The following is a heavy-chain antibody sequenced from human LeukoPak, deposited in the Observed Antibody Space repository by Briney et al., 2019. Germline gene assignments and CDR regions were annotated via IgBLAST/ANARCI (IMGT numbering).Heavy chain of an antibody. D-gene: IGHD5-24*01. CDR2: IIPVRGIA. J-gene: IGHJ6*03. CDR3: ATRDGYNFNYYYYMDV. CDR1: GNTFTNYA. V-gene: IGHV1-69*04. Sequence: GASVKVSCKASGNTFTNYAIGWVRQAPGQGLEWMGRIIPVRGIANYAPKFQVRVTITADESTSTAYMELSSLRSEDTAVYYCATRDGYNFNYYYYMDVWGKGTTVTVSS.